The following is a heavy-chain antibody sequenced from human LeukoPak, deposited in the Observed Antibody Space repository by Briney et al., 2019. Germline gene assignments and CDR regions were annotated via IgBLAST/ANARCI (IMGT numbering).Heavy chain of an antibody. CDR1: GGSISSYY. CDR2: IYHSGST. CDR3: ATGAGDFDH. Sequence: SETLSLTCTVSGGSISSYYWSWIRQPPGKGLEWIGYIYHSGSTDYNPSIKSRVTTSVDTSKNQFSLNLISVTAADTAVYYCATGAGDFDHWGQGILVTVSS. D-gene: IGHD1-14*01. J-gene: IGHJ4*02. V-gene: IGHV4-59*12.